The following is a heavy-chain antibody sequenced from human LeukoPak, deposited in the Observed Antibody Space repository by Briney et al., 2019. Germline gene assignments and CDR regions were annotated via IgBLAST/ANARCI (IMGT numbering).Heavy chain of an antibody. CDR3: ARRGTSSSWAHFDY. V-gene: IGHV3-7*05. CDR2: IKQDGSEK. D-gene: IGHD6-13*01. J-gene: IGHJ4*02. Sequence: GGSLRLSCAASGFTFSSYWMTWVRLAAGKGLEWVAKIKQDGSEKYYVDSVKGRFTISRDNAKNSLYLQMNSLGAEDTAVYYCARRGTSSSWAHFDYWGQGTLVTVSS. CDR1: GFTFSSYW.